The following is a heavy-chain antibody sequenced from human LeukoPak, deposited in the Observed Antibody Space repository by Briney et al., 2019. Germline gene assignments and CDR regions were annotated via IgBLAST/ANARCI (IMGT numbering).Heavy chain of an antibody. V-gene: IGHV3-23*01. D-gene: IGHD6-6*01. Sequence: PGGSLRLSCPASGFTFSSYAMSWVRQAPGKGLEWVSAISGSGGSTYYADSVKGRFTISRDNSKNTLYLQMNSLRAEDTAVYYCANEPNDYSSSFYYYYYRDVWGKGTTVTVSS. CDR1: GFTFSSYA. CDR2: ISGSGGST. J-gene: IGHJ6*03. CDR3: ANEPNDYSSSFYYYYYRDV.